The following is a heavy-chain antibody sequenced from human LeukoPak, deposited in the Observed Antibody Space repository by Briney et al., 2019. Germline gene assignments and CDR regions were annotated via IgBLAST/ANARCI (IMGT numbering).Heavy chain of an antibody. CDR3: ARHNWNYDFDY. D-gene: IGHD1-7*01. Sequence: PSETLSLTCAVYGGSFSGYYWSWIRQPPGKGLEWIGYIYYSGSTNYNPSLKSRVTISVDTSKNQFSLKLSSVTAADTAVYYCARHNWNYDFDYWGQGTLVTVSS. J-gene: IGHJ4*02. CDR2: IYYSGST. CDR1: GGSFSGYY. V-gene: IGHV4-59*01.